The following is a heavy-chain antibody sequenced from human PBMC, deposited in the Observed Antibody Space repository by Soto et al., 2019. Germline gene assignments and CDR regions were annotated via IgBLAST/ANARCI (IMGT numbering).Heavy chain of an antibody. CDR2: IIPIFGKA. Sequence: QVQLVQSGAEVKKPGSSVKVSCKASGGTFSSYAISWVRQAPGQGLEWMGGIIPIFGKANDAQKFQGRVTITADESTSTAYMELSSLRSEDTAVYYCAVERVRITMVREDYGMDVWGQGTTVTVSS. V-gene: IGHV1-69*01. D-gene: IGHD3-10*01. CDR3: AVERVRITMVREDYGMDV. CDR1: GGTFSSYA. J-gene: IGHJ6*02.